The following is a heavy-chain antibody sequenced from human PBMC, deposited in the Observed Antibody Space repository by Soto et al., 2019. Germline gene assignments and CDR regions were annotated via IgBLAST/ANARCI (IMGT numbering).Heavy chain of an antibody. D-gene: IGHD1-26*01. V-gene: IGHV2-5*02. CDR3: ANRPRRYPYYFDY. CDR1: GFSLSTRGVA. J-gene: IGHJ4*02. Sequence: QITLKESGPTLVKPTQTLTLTCTFSGFSLSTRGVAVGWFRQPPGKALEWLALNYWDKDKWYSPSLKSWLTITADNSKNQVVLTMTNMDPVDTATYYCANRPRRYPYYFDYCGQGTMATVSS. CDR2: NYWDKDK.